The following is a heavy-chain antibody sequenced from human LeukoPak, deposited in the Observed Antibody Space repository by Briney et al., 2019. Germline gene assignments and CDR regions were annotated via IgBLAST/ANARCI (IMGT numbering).Heavy chain of an antibody. J-gene: IGHJ4*02. CDR1: GGSISSYY. D-gene: IGHD6-6*01. CDR3: ARGIAARPVMWDY. V-gene: IGHV4-59*01. Sequence: SETLSLTCTVSGGSISSYYWSWIRQPPGKGLEWIGYIYYSGSTNYNPSLKSRVTISVDTSKNQFSLKLSSVTATDTAVYYCARGIAARPVMWDYWGQGTLVTVSS. CDR2: IYYSGST.